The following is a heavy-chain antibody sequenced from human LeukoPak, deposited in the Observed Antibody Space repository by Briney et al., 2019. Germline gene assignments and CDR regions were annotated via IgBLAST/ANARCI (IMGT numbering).Heavy chain of an antibody. D-gene: IGHD4-11*01. CDR3: ARDLDYSKRHDAFDI. Sequence: NPGGSLRLSCAASGFTFSDYYMSWIRQAPGKGLEWVSYISSSGSTIYYADSVKGRFTISRDNAKNSLYLQMNSLRAEDTAVYYCARDLDYSKRHDAFDIWGQGTMVTVSS. J-gene: IGHJ3*02. V-gene: IGHV3-11*04. CDR2: ISSSGSTI. CDR1: GFTFSDYY.